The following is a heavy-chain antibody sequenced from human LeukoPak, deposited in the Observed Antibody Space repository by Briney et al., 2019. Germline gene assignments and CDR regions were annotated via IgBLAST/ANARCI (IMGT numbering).Heavy chain of an antibody. CDR1: GFTFSSYA. D-gene: IGHD6-19*01. V-gene: IGHV3-23*01. J-gene: IGHJ4*02. Sequence: GGSLRLSCAASGFTFSSYAMSWVRQAPGKGLEWVSAIRGSGGSTYYADSVKGRFTISRDNSKHTLHLPMNSLRAEDTAVYYCAKELSSGWFHYFDYWGPGTLVTVSS. CDR2: IRGSGGST. CDR3: AKELSSGWFHYFDY.